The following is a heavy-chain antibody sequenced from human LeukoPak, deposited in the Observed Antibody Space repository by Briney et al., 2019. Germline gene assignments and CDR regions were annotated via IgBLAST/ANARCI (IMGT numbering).Heavy chain of an antibody. Sequence: SETLSLTCAVYGGSFSGYYWSWLRQPPGKGLEWIGEINHSRSTNYNPSLKSRVTISVETSKNQFSLKLSSVTAADTAVYYCASIAVAGTAIDAFDIWAKGQWSPSLQ. V-gene: IGHV4-34*01. CDR1: GGSFSGYY. J-gene: IGHJ3*02. CDR3: ASIAVAGTAIDAFDI. D-gene: IGHD6-19*01. CDR2: INHSRST.